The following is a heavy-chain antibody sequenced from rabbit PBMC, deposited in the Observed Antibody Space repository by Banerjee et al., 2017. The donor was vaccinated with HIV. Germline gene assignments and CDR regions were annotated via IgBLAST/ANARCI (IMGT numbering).Heavy chain of an antibody. V-gene: IGHV1S40*01. CDR2: IYAGSSGNT. Sequence: QSLEESGGDLVKPGASLTLTCKASGIDFSSGYDMCWVRQAPGKGLEWIACIYAGSSGNTYYANWAKGRFTISKTSSTTVTLQMTSLTAADTATYFCARDPYTSGGLWGQGTLVTVS. CDR1: GIDFSSGYD. J-gene: IGHJ3*01. D-gene: IGHD4-1*01. CDR3: ARDPYTSGGL.